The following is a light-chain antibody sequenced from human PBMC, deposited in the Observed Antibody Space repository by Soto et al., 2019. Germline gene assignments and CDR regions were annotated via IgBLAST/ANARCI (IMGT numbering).Light chain of an antibody. CDR3: SSYTSSYTGV. J-gene: IGLJ3*02. CDR2: GVI. Sequence: QSALTQPASVSGSPGQSITISCTGTSSDVGGYNYVSWYQQHPGKAPKLMIYGVIDRPSGVSNRFSGSKSGNAASLTISGLQAEDEGDYYCSSYTSSYTGVFGGGTKVTVL. V-gene: IGLV2-14*01. CDR1: SSDVGGYNY.